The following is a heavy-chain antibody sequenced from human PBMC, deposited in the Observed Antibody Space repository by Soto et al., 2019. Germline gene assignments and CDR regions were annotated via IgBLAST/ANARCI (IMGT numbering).Heavy chain of an antibody. V-gene: IGHV1-3*01. CDR1: GYTFTSYA. Sequence: ASVKVSCKASGYTFTSYAMHWVRQAPGQRLEWMGWINAGNGNTKYSQKFQGRVTITRDTSASTAYMELSSLRSEDTAVYYCARGPVTTEGTYYYGMDVWGQGTTVPSP. CDR2: INAGNGNT. D-gene: IGHD4-4*01. CDR3: ARGPVTTEGTYYYGMDV. J-gene: IGHJ6*02.